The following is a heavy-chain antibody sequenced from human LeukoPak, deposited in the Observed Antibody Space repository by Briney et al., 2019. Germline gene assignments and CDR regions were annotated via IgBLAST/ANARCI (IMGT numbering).Heavy chain of an antibody. D-gene: IGHD4-23*01. CDR2: ISFDGSNK. Sequence: GSLRLSCAASGFTFSSYAMHWVRQAPGKGLEWVAVISFDGSNKYYADSVKGRFTISRDNSKNTLYLQMNSLRAEDMAVYYCATSTAGRWYRDSHYFDYWGQGILVTVSS. CDR1: GFTFSSYA. CDR3: ATSTAGRWYRDSHYFDY. V-gene: IGHV3-30-3*01. J-gene: IGHJ4*02.